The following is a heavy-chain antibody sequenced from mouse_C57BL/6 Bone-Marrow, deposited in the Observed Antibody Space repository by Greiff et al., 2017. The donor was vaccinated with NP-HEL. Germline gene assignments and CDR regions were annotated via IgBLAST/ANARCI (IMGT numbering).Heavy chain of an antibody. D-gene: IGHD1-1*01. CDR1: GFTFSSYG. CDR3: ASLIYYSDY. J-gene: IGHJ2*01. Sequence: EVKLVESGGDLVKPGGSLKLSCAASGFTFSSYGMSWVRQTPDKRLEWVATISSGGSYTYYPDSVKGRFTISRDNAKITLYLQMSSLKSEDTAMYYCASLIYYSDYWGQGTTLTVSS. CDR2: ISSGGSYT. V-gene: IGHV5-6*01.